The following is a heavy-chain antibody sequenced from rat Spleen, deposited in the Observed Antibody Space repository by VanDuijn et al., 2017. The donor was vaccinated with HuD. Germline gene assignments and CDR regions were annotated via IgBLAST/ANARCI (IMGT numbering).Heavy chain of an antibody. J-gene: IGHJ1*01. CDR1: GLSLTSNS. CDR3: ARYSGDGWYFDF. D-gene: IGHD1-1*01. V-gene: IGHV2-47*01. CDR2: RRSNGGT. Sequence: QVQLKESGPGLVQPSQTLSLTCTVSGLSLTSNSVSWIRQPPGKGLEWVGVRRSNGGTDYNSGIKPQLSISRETSKSKVFLKMNSLQTEDTAMYFCARYSGDGWYFDFWGPGTMVTVSS.